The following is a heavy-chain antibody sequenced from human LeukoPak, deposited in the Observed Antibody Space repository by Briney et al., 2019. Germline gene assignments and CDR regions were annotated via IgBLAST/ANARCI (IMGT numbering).Heavy chain of an antibody. CDR1: GFTLSSYW. Sequence: GGSLRLSCAASGFTLSSYWMSWVRQAPGKGLEWVANRKQDGSEKYYVDSVKGRFTISRDNAKNSLYLQMNSLRAEDTAVYYCARALSSYSSSWYGNFDYWGQGTLVTVSS. J-gene: IGHJ4*02. V-gene: IGHV3-7*01. D-gene: IGHD6-13*01. CDR3: ARALSSYSSSWYGNFDY. CDR2: RKQDGSEK.